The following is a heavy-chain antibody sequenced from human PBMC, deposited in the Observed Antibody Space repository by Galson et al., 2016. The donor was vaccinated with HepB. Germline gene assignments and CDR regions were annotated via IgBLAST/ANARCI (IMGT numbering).Heavy chain of an antibody. Sequence: SLRLSCAASGFTFSFSNYAMTWVRQAPGKGPEWVSAINDTPDRTYYADSVKGRFTISRDNSKSTVFLQMSSLRAEDTAVYYCAIDSVGGPKSNFPDSWGQGTLVTVSP. CDR1: GFTFSFSNYA. CDR3: AIDSVGGPKSNFPDS. V-gene: IGHV3-23*01. D-gene: IGHD4-23*01. CDR2: INDTPDRT. J-gene: IGHJ5*01.